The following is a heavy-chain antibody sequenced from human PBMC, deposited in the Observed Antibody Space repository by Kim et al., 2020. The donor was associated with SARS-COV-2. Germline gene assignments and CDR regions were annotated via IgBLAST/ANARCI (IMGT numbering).Heavy chain of an antibody. Sequence: TIYAQKFQGRVTMTEDTSTDTAYMELSSLRSEDTAVYYCATPGSGSYYYYWGQGTLVTVSS. D-gene: IGHD3-10*01. CDR2: T. CDR3: ATPGSGSYYYY. J-gene: IGHJ4*02. V-gene: IGHV1-24*01.